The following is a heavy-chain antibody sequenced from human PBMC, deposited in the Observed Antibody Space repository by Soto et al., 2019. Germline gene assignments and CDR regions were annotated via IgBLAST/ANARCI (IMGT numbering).Heavy chain of an antibody. CDR2: INHSGST. J-gene: IGHJ6*02. Sequence: WETLSLTYAVYGGSFSGYYWSWMREPPGKGLEWIGEINHSGSTNYNPSLKSRVTISVDTSKNQFSLKLSSVTAADTAVYYCARTGGIYSFNHYGMDVWGQGTTGNLS. V-gene: IGHV4-34*01. D-gene: IGHD5-18*01. CDR3: ARTGGIYSFNHYGMDV. CDR1: GGSFSGYY.